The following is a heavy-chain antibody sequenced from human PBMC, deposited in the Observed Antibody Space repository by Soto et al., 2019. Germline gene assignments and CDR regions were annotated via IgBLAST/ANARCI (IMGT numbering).Heavy chain of an antibody. Sequence: QVHLVQSGAEVRKPGASVKVSCKASGYTFSSYAMHWVRQAPGQRLEWMGWINAGYGNTKSSQKFQDRVTISRDTTASKAYMELTRLRSEDTAVYYCARDTGDGTLDFWGQGTLVTVSS. D-gene: IGHD7-27*01. CDR3: ARDTGDGTLDF. V-gene: IGHV1-3*01. CDR2: INAGYGNT. J-gene: IGHJ4*02. CDR1: GYTFSSYA.